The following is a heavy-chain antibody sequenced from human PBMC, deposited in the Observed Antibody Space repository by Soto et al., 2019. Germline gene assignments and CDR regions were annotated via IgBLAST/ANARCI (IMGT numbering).Heavy chain of an antibody. J-gene: IGHJ6*02. V-gene: IGHV1-3*01. CDR2: INAGNGNT. CDR3: ARADLRHTSSRELPGSYYYYGMDV. CDR1: GYTFTSYA. Sequence: GASVKVSCKASGYTFTSYAMHWVRQAPGQRLEWMGWINAGNGNTKYSQKFQGRVTITRDTSASTAYMELSSLRSEDTAVYYCARADLRHTSSRELPGSYYYYGMDVWGQGTTVTVSS. D-gene: IGHD1-26*01.